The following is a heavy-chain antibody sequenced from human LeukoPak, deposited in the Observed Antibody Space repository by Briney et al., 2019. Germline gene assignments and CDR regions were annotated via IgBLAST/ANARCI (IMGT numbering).Heavy chain of an antibody. CDR1: GFTFTSSA. CDR3: AAVYSSGWDFDY. CDR2: IVVGSGNT. J-gene: IGHJ4*02. Sequence: SVKVSCKASGFTFTSSAMQRVRQARGQRLEWIGWIVVGSGNTNYGQKFQERVTITRDMSTSTAYMELSSLRSEDTAVYYCAAVYSSGWDFDYWGQGTLVTVSS. D-gene: IGHD6-19*01. V-gene: IGHV1-58*02.